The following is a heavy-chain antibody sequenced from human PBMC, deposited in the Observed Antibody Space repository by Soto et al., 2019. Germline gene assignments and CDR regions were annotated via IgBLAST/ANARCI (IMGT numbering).Heavy chain of an antibody. Sequence: QVQLVESGGGVVQPGRSLRLSCAASGFTFSRYAMHWVRQAPGKGLEWVAVISYDGSNKYYADSVKGRFTISRDNSKNTLYLQMNSLRAEDTAVYYWAREKGIVGAKRFDPWGQGTLVTVSS. CDR2: ISYDGSNK. V-gene: IGHV3-30-3*01. D-gene: IGHD1-26*01. J-gene: IGHJ5*02. CDR3: AREKGIVGAKRFDP. CDR1: GFTFSRYA.